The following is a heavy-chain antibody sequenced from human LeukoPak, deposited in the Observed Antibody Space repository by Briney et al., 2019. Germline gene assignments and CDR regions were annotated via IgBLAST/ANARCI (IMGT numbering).Heavy chain of an antibody. V-gene: IGHV1-69*05. CDR1: GGTFNNYA. J-gene: IGHJ3*02. Sequence: GASVKVSCKASGGTFNNYAITWVRQAPGQGLEWMGGIIPIFGTANYAQKFQGRVTITTDESTSTAYMELSSLRSEDTAVYYCARGADDNHAFDIWGQGTMVTVSS. CDR2: IIPIFGTA. CDR3: ARGADDNHAFDI. D-gene: IGHD1-1*01.